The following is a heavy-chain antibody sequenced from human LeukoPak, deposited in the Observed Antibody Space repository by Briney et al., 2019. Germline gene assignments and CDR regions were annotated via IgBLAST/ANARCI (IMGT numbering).Heavy chain of an antibody. CDR2: INPDSGGT. CDR1: GYPFTGYY. J-gene: IGHJ4*02. D-gene: IGHD2-2*02. V-gene: IGHV1-2*02. Sequence: ASVKVSCKASGYPFTGYYIQWMRQAPGQGLEWMGWINPDSGGTKYAQSLQGRVTMTRDTSISTAYMELSRLGADDTAVYYCVRVREGLYHFDSWGQGTLVTVSS. CDR3: VRVREGLYHFDS.